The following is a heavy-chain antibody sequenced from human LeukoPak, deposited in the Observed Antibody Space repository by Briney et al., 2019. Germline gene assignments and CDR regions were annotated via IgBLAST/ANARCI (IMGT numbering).Heavy chain of an antibody. Sequence: GGSLRLSCAASGFTFSSYAMSWVRQAPGKGLEWVSLINSGGDDTRYADSVKGRFTISRDNAKNTLYLQMNSPRAEDTAVYYCARRIGYSSGHSAVYYFDYWGQGTLVTVSP. CDR3: ARRIGYSSGHSAVYYFDY. CDR1: GFTFSSYA. CDR2: INSGGDDT. D-gene: IGHD6-19*01. V-gene: IGHV3-74*01. J-gene: IGHJ4*02.